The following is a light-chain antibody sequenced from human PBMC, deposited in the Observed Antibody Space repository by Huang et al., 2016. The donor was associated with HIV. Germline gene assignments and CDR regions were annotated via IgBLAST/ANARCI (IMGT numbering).Light chain of an antibody. CDR3: MQRTQRPLT. CDR2: EVS. Sequence: DIVMTQTPLSLSVTPGQPASISCQSSQSLLHSDGETYLYWYLHKPGQSPQLLVYEVSNRFSGVPDRFSVSGSGTDFTLRISRVEAEDVGVYYCMQRTQRPLTFGGGTKVEIK. V-gene: IGKV2D-29*02. J-gene: IGKJ4*01. CDR1: QSLLHSDGETY.